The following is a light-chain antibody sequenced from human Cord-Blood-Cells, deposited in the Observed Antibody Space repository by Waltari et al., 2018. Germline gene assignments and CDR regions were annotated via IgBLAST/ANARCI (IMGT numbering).Light chain of an antibody. J-gene: IGLJ2*01. V-gene: IGLV2-11*01. CDR2: DVS. Sequence: QSALTQPRSVSGSPGQSVPLSCTGTSSDVGGYNYVSWYPQHPGKAPKLMIYDVSKRPSGVPDRFSGSKSGNTASLTISGLQAEDEADYYCCSYAGSYLVFGGGTKLTVL. CDR3: CSYAGSYLV. CDR1: SSDVGGYNY.